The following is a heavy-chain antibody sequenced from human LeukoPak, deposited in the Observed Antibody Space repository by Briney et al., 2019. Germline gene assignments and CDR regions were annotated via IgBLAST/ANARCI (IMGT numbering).Heavy chain of an antibody. D-gene: IGHD3-16*02. CDR1: GFTFSTYA. Sequence: GGSLRLSCAASGFTFSTYAMSWVRQAPGKGLDWVSLIIGSGGSIHYADSVRGRFTISRDNFKNTVFLQLSSLRPEDTAVYYCAKHGDNVWGSFRFGFDSWGQGTLVTVSS. V-gene: IGHV3-23*01. J-gene: IGHJ4*02. CDR3: AKHGDNVWGSFRFGFDS. CDR2: IIGSGGSI.